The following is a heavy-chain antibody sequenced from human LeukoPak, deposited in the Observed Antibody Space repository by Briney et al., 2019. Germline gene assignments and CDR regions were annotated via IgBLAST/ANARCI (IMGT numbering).Heavy chain of an antibody. CDR2: IAYDGSNK. Sequence: PGGSLRLSCAASGFTFSSYDMHWVRQAPGKGLEWVALIAYDGSNKYYADSVKGRFTISRDNSKNTLYLQMDSLRAEDTAVCYCAKRGAPTYYFDYWGQGTLVTVSS. CDR1: GFTFSSYD. CDR3: AKRGAPTYYFDY. J-gene: IGHJ4*02. V-gene: IGHV3-30*18. D-gene: IGHD2-15*01.